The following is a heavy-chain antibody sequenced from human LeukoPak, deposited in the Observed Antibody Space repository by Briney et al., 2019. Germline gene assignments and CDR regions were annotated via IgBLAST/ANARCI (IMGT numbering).Heavy chain of an antibody. D-gene: IGHD1-1*01. CDR1: GGSISSGGYY. V-gene: IGHV4-31*03. J-gene: IGHJ4*02. CDR3: AKGSLPYNWNEGFDY. Sequence: PSETLSLTCTVSGGSISSGGYYWSWIRQHPGKGLEWIGYIYYSGSTYYNPSLKSRVTISVDTSKNQFSLKLSSVTAADTAVYYCAKGSLPYNWNEGFDYWGQGTLVTVSS. CDR2: IYYSGST.